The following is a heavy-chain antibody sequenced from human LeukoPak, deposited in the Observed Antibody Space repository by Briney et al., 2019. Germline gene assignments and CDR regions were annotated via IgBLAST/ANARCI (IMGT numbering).Heavy chain of an antibody. D-gene: IGHD4-23*01. CDR1: GFTVSSNY. V-gene: IGHV3-53*01. CDR2: IYSGGST. J-gene: IGHJ6*02. Sequence: PGGSLRLSCAASGFTVSSNYMSWVRQAPGKGLEWVSVIYSGGSTYYADSVKGRFTISRDNSKNTLYLQMNSLRAEDTAVYYCARDFVYSGNSDEDYYYGMDVWGQGTTVTVSS. CDR3: ARDFVYSGNSDEDYYYGMDV.